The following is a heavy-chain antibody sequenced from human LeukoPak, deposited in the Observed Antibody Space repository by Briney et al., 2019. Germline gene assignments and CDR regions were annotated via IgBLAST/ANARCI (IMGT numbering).Heavy chain of an antibody. V-gene: IGHV6-1*01. CDR2: TYYRSKWYN. J-gene: IGHJ4*02. CDR1: GDSVSSNSAA. Sequence: SQTLSLTCAISGDSVSSNSAAWNWIRQSPSRGLEWLGRTYYRSKWYNDYAVSVKSRITINPDTSKSQFSLQLKSVTSEGTGLYYCARWNSSWEYFDYWGQGILVTVSS. CDR3: ARWNSSWEYFDY. D-gene: IGHD2-15*01.